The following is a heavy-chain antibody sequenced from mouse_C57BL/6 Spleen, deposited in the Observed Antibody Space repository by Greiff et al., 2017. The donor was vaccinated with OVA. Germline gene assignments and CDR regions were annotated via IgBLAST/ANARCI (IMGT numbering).Heavy chain of an antibody. V-gene: IGHV1-80*01. CDR2: IYPGDGDT. CDR1: GYAFSSYW. Sequence: QVQLQQSGAELVKPGASVKISCKASGYAFSSYWMNWVKQRPGQGLEWIGQIYPGDGDTNYNGKFKGKATLTADKSSSTAYMQLSSLTSEDSAVYFCARELGYDYDFDDWGQGTTLTVSS. CDR3: ARELGYDYDFDD. D-gene: IGHD2-4*01. J-gene: IGHJ2*01.